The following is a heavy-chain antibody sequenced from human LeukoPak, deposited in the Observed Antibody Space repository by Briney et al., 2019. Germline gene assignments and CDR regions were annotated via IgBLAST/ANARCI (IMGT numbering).Heavy chain of an antibody. Sequence: GGSLRLSCAASGFXFSSYGMHWVRQAPGKGREWVAGTSYNGNIKYYADYVKGRFSISRDNSKNTLYLQMDSLRAEDTAVYYCAKGDNYYDSSGYYYVRALFDYWGQGTLVTVSS. CDR2: TSYNGNIK. J-gene: IGHJ4*02. CDR1: GFXFSSYG. D-gene: IGHD3-22*01. CDR3: AKGDNYYDSSGYYYVRALFDY. V-gene: IGHV3-30*18.